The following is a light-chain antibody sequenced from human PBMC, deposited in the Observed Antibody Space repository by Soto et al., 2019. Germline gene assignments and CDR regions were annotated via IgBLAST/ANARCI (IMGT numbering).Light chain of an antibody. J-gene: IGKJ1*01. CDR3: QQYGSSPTWT. CDR1: QSVSSSY. Sequence: EIVLTQSPGTLSLSPGERATLSCRASQSVSSSYLAWYQQKPGQAPRLLIYGASSRATGIPDRFSGSGSGTDFTLIISRLEPEAFAVYYCQQYGSSPTWTFGQGTKVEIK. V-gene: IGKV3-20*01. CDR2: GAS.